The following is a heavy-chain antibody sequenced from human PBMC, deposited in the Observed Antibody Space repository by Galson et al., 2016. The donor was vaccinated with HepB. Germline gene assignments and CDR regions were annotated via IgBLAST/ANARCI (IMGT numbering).Heavy chain of an antibody. V-gene: IGHV3-11*01. J-gene: IGHJ4*02. D-gene: IGHD2-2*01. CDR2: ISSSGDTI. CDR3: ARRKVLPAAIYFDY. Sequence: SLRLSCAASGFTFNDYYMSWIRQAPGKGLEWVSYISSSGDTIYYAGSLKGRFTISRDNAKNSLYLQMNSRRAEDTAVYYCARRKVLPAAIYFDYWGQGTLVTVSS. CDR1: GFTFNDYY.